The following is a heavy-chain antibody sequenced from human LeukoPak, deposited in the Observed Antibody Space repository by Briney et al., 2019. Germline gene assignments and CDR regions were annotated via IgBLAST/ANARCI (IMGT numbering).Heavy chain of an antibody. J-gene: IGHJ4*02. V-gene: IGHV3-30*04. CDR1: GFTFSSYA. CDR2: ISYDGSNK. CDR3: ARAWYSSGWPPVDY. Sequence: GGSLRLSCAASGFTFSSYAMHWVRQAPGKGLEWVAVISYDGSNKYYADSVKGRFTISRDNSKNTLYLQMNSLRAEDTAVYYCARAWYSSGWPPVDYWGQGTLVTVSS. D-gene: IGHD6-19*01.